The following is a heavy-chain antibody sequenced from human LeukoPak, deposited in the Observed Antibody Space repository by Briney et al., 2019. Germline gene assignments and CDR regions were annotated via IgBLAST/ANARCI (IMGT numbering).Heavy chain of an antibody. D-gene: IGHD3-10*01. V-gene: IGHV3-7*01. Sequence: PGGSLRLSCAASGFTFSSYWMSWVRQAPGKGLEWVANIKKDGSEKYYVDSVKGRFTISRDNAKNPVYLKMNSLRAEDTAVYYCARGLVRGVLWGQGTLVTVAS. CDR1: GFTFSSYW. CDR3: ARGLVRGVL. J-gene: IGHJ4*02. CDR2: IKKDGSEK.